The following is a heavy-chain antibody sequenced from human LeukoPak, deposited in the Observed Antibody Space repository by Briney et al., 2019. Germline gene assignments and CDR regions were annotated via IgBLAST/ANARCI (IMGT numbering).Heavy chain of an antibody. V-gene: IGHV4-34*01. CDR3: ARGQGTVTTH. CDR1: GGSFSGYY. J-gene: IGHJ4*02. D-gene: IGHD4-17*01. Sequence: SETLSLTCAVYGGSFSGYYWSWIRQPPGKGLEWIGEINHSGSTNYNPSLKSRVTISVDTSKNHFSLKLTSVTAADTAVYYCARGQGTVTTHWGQGTLVTVSS. CDR2: INHSGST.